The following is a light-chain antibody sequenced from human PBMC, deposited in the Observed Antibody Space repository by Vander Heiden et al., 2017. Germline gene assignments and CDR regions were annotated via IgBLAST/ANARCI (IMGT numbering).Light chain of an antibody. Sequence: SVGDRVTITCRASQSISSYLNWYQQKPGKAPKLLIYAASSLQSGVPSRFSGSGSGTDFTLTISSLQPEDFATYYCQQSYSTPQTFSQGTKVEIK. CDR1: QSISSY. J-gene: IGKJ1*01. V-gene: IGKV1-39*01. CDR3: QQSYSTPQT. CDR2: AAS.